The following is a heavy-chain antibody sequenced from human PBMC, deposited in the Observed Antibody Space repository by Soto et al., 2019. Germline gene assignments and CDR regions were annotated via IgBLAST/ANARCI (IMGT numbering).Heavy chain of an antibody. CDR2: ISSSSSTI. J-gene: IGHJ3*02. CDR1: GFTFSTYS. CDR3: ARDVMNSAWYGAFDI. V-gene: IGHV3-48*02. Sequence: GGSLRLSCAASGFTFSTYSMNWVRQAPGKGLEWVSYISSSSSTINYADSVKGRFTISRDNAKNALYLQMNSLRDEDTAVFYCARDVMNSAWYGAFDIWGQGTMVTVSS. D-gene: IGHD6-19*01.